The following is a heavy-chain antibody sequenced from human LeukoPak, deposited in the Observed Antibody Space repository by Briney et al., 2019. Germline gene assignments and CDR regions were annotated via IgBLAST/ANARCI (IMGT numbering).Heavy chain of an antibody. CDR1: GFTFSGYS. V-gene: IGHV3-48*01. CDR2: ISTTSGTI. J-gene: IGHJ4*02. Sequence: GRSLRLSCAASGFTFSGYSVNWVRQAPWKGLEWVSYISTTSGTIYYADSVKGRFTISRDNGKNSLYLQMNSLRAEDTAVYYCARFDYSNYFFDYWGQGTLVTVSS. CDR3: ARFDYSNYFFDY. D-gene: IGHD4-11*01.